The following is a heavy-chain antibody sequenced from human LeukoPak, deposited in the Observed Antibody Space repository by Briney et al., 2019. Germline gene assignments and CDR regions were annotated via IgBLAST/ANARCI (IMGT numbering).Heavy chain of an antibody. CDR2: IYYSGST. CDR3: ARVRGFGAARNWFDP. J-gene: IGHJ5*02. D-gene: IGHD3-10*01. V-gene: IGHV4-59*12. Sequence: KTSETLSLTCTVSGGSISSYYWSWIRQPPGKGLEWIGYIYYSGSTNYNPSLKSRVTISVDTSKNQFSLKLSSVTAADTAVYYCARVRGFGAARNWFDPWGQGTLVTVSS. CDR1: GGSISSYY.